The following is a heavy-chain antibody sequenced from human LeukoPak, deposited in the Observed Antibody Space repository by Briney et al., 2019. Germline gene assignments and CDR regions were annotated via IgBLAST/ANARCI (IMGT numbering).Heavy chain of an antibody. J-gene: IGHJ3*02. CDR2: IYYSGST. CDR3: ARSPGAFDI. Sequence: SETLSLTCTVSGCSISSYYWSWIRQPPGKGLEWIGYIYYSGSTNYNPSLKSRVTISVDTSKNQFSLKLSSVTAADTAVYYCARSPGAFDIWGQGTMVTVSS. CDR1: GCSISSYY. V-gene: IGHV4-59*01.